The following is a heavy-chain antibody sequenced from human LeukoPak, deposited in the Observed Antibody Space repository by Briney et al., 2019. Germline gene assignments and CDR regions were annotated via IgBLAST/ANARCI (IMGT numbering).Heavy chain of an antibody. CDR3: ARVRTKVVTPGYYYYMDV. V-gene: IGHV1-69*13. CDR1: GGTFTSYA. D-gene: IGHD4-23*01. CDR2: IIPIFGTA. J-gene: IGHJ6*03. Sequence: SVNVSCKASGGTFTSYAISWVRQAPGQGLEWMGGIIPIFGTANYAQKFQGRVTITADESTSTAYMELSSLRSEDTAEYYCARVRTKVVTPGYYYYMDVWGKGTTVTVSS.